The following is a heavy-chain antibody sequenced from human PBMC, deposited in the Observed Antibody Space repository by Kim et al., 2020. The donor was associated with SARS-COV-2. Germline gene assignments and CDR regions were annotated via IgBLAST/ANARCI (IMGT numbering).Heavy chain of an antibody. V-gene: IGHV3-23*01. J-gene: IGHJ4*02. CDR1: GFTFRSYA. D-gene: IGHD3-22*01. CDR2: ISSSGGST. Sequence: GGSLRLSCAASGFTFRSYAMNWVRQAPGKGLEWVSGISSSGGSTYYADSVRGRFTISRDNSKNTLYLQMNSLRAEDTAVYYCARGLKRMTLIVVVITLGFDYWGQGTLVTVSS. CDR3: ARGLKRMTLIVVVITLGFDY.